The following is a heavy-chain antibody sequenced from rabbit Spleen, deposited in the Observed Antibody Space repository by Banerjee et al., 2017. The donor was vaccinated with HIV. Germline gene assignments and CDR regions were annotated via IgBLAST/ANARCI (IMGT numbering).Heavy chain of an antibody. CDR2: IDSGSSGFT. CDR1: GVSFSISFY. J-gene: IGHJ6*01. CDR3: ARDTSSSFSSDGMDL. V-gene: IGHV1S40*01. D-gene: IGHD1-1*01. Sequence: QSLEESGGDLVKPGASLTLTCTASGVSFSISFYMCLVCPAPGKGLEWIACIDSGSSGFTYYATWAKGRFTCSKTSSTTVTLQMTRLTAADTATYFGARDTSSSFSSDGMDLWGPGTLVTVS.